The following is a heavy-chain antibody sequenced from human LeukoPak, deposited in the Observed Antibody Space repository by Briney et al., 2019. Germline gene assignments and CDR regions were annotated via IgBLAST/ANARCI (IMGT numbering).Heavy chain of an antibody. D-gene: IGHD3-10*02. CDR3: ARDYVTMAPDY. Sequence: PGGALRLSCAASGFTFSNYWMSWVRQAPGKGLEWVANIKQDGSEKYYVDSVKGRFTISRDNAKNSLYLQMSSLRAEDTAVYYWARDYVTMAPDYGGPGTLVTVSS. CDR1: GFTFSNYW. V-gene: IGHV3-7*01. J-gene: IGHJ4*02. CDR2: IKQDGSEK.